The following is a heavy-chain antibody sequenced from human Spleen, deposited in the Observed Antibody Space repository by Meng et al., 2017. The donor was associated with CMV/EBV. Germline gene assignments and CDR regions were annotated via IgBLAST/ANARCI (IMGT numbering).Heavy chain of an antibody. CDR1: GFRFSDYY. Sequence: GESLKISCAASGFRFSDYYMTWIRQAPGKGLEWVSYISSSYAVDYADSLKGRFTVSRDNVRNSLYLQMNSLRAEDTAIYYCVRDKADGYSQSDAFDIWGQGTMVTVS. CDR2: ISSSYAV. V-gene: IGHV3-69-1*02. D-gene: IGHD5-24*01. CDR3: VRDKADGYSQSDAFDI. J-gene: IGHJ3*02.